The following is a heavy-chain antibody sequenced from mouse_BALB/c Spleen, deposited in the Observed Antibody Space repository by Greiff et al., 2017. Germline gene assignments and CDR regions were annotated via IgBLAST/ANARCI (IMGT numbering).Heavy chain of an antibody. V-gene: IGHV14-3*02. CDR2: IDPANGNT. CDR1: GFNIKDTY. D-gene: IGHD1-1*01. CDR3: ASYGSSLYYFDY. Sequence: VQLQQSGAELVKPGASVKLSCTASGFNIKDTYMHWVKQRPEQGLEWIGRIDPANGNTKYDPKFQGKATITADTSSNTAYLQLSSLTSEDTAVYYCASYGSSLYYFDYWGQGTTLTVSS. J-gene: IGHJ2*01.